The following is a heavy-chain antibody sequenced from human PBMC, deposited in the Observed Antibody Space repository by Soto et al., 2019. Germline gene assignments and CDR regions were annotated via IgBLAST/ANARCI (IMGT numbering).Heavy chain of an antibody. Sequence: PGGSLRLSCAASGFTFSRHSMNWVRQAPGKGLECDSFITSTSTYIFYADSVKGRFTVSRDNAKNSLYLQMNSLTAEDTAVYYCASWDLVSSGHYYQGYYYGMDVWGQGTTVTVSS. CDR2: ITSTSTYI. V-gene: IGHV3-21*01. D-gene: IGHD3-22*01. CDR1: GFTFSRHS. CDR3: ASWDLVSSGHYYQGYYYGMDV. J-gene: IGHJ6*02.